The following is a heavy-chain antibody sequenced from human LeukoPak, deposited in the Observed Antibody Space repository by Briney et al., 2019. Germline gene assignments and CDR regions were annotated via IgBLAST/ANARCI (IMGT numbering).Heavy chain of an antibody. J-gene: IGHJ4*02. CDR1: GGSISSSNC. CDR2: IYYSGST. V-gene: IGHV4-4*02. D-gene: IGHD6-19*01. Sequence: SETLSLTCAVSGGSISSSNCWSWVRQPPGKGLEWIGEIYYSGSTHFNPSFTSRVTISVDKSKNQFSLKLRSVPAADTAVYYCARMTAVAGHFDYWGQGTLVTVSS. CDR3: ARMTAVAGHFDY.